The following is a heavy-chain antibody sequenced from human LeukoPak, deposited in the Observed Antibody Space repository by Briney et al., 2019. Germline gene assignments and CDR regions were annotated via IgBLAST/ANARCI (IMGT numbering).Heavy chain of an antibody. D-gene: IGHD1-26*01. V-gene: IGHV4-34*01. J-gene: IGHJ4*02. CDR3: ARSWAGMYYPFYYFDY. CDR2: INHRGTT. CDR1: GDSFSGYY. Sequence: TPSETLSLTCAVYGDSFSGYYWSWIRQPPGKGLEWIAEINHRGTTHYNPSLKSRVNISADTSKNQFSLHLDSVTAADTAVYYCARSWAGMYYPFYYFDYWGQGTLVSVSS.